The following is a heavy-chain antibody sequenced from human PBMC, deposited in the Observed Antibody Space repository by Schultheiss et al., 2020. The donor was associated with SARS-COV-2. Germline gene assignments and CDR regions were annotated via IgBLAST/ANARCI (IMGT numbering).Heavy chain of an antibody. CDR3: ASPRDARY. Sequence: SETLSLTCAVYGGSFSAYSWSWIRQPPGKGLEWIGEINHGGHTNYKPSLKSRVTISVDTSKNQFSLKLSSVTAADTAVYYCASPRDARYWGQGTLVTVSS. CDR2: INHGGHT. J-gene: IGHJ4*02. V-gene: IGHV4-34*01. D-gene: IGHD5-24*01. CDR1: GGSFSAYS.